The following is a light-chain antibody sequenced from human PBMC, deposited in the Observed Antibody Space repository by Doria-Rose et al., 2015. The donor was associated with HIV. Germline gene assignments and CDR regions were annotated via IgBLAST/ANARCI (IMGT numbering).Light chain of an antibody. V-gene: IGKV3-20*01. Sequence: TQSPGTLSLSPGERATLSCRASQSVSSSYLAWYQQKPGQAPRLLIYGASSRATGIPDRFSGSGSGTDFTLTISRLEPEDFAVYYCQQYGSSPPYTLGQGTKLEIK. CDR1: QSVSSSY. CDR3: QQYGSSPPYT. CDR2: GAS. J-gene: IGKJ2*01.